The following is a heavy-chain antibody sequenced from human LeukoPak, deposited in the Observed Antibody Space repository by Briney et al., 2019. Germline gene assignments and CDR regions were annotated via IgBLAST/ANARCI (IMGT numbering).Heavy chain of an antibody. CDR2: IYYSGST. J-gene: IGHJ4*02. CDR3: ASRDYGDYSVDY. CDR1: GGSISSGGYY. D-gene: IGHD4-17*01. Sequence: SETLSLTCTVSGGSISSGGYYWSWIRQHPGKGLEWIGYIYYSGSTYYNPSLKSRVTLSVDTSKNQFSLKLSSVTAADTAVYYCASRDYGDYSVDYWGQGTLVTVSS. V-gene: IGHV4-31*03.